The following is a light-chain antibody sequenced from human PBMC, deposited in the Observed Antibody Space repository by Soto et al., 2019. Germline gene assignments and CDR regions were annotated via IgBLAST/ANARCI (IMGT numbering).Light chain of an antibody. CDR3: QQTYSAPRT. CDR2: AAS. CDR1: QGIISY. J-gene: IGKJ1*01. Sequence: AIRMTQSPSSFSASTGDRVTITCRASQGIISYLAWYQQKLGKAPKLLIYAASSLQTGVPSRFSGSESGTDFTLTINSLQPEDFATYYCQQTYSAPRTFGQGTKVDIK. V-gene: IGKV1-8*01.